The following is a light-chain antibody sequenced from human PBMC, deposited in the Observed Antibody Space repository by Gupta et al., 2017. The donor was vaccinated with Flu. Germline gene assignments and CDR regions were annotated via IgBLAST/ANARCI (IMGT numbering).Light chain of an antibody. CDR1: QGIRSY. V-gene: IGKV1-9*01. J-gene: IGKJ2*01. CDR3: QQVHSYPYT. Sequence: PSFLSASVGDRVTITCRASQGIRSYVGWYQQKPGKAPKLLIYAASTLKSGVPSRFSGSGSGTQYTLTINSLQAEDFASYYCQQVHSYPYTFGQGTKLEIK. CDR2: AAS.